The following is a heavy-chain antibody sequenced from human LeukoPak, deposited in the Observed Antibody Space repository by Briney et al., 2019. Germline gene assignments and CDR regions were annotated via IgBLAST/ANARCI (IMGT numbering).Heavy chain of an antibody. CDR1: GYSFTNYC. V-gene: IGHV5-51*01. CDR2: IYSGDSDT. J-gene: IGHJ4*02. CDR3: VSGGSGSSALFDS. Sequence: GESLKISCKGSGYSFTNYCIGLVRQMPRKGLELVWIIYSGDSDTRYRPPYQGQVTITADKYSRGAYVQWSSLRASDSEMYECVSGGSGSSALFDSWGQGTLVTVSS. D-gene: IGHD3-10*01.